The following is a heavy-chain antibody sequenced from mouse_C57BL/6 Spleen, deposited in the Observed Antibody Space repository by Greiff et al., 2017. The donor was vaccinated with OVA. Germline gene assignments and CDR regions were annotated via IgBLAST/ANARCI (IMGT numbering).Heavy chain of an antibody. CDR1: GYTFTSYW. V-gene: IGHV1-53*01. CDR3: ARSGAYYSNPFAY. Sequence: QVQLQQPGTELVKPGASVKLSCKVSGYTFTSYWMHWVKQRPGQGLEWIGNINPSNGGTNYNEKFKSKATLTVDKSSSTAYMQLSSLTSEDSAVYYCARSGAYYSNPFAYWGQGTLVTVSA. J-gene: IGHJ3*01. CDR2: INPSNGGT. D-gene: IGHD2-5*01.